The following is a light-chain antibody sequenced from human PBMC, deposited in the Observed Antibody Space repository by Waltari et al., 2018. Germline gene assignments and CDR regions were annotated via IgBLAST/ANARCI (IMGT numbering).Light chain of an antibody. CDR2: DVS. J-gene: IGLJ3*02. V-gene: IGLV2-11*01. CDR3: CSYAGSYTYWV. CDR1: SSDVGGYNH. Sequence: QSALTQPRSVSGSPGQSVTISCTGTSSDVGGYNHVSWYQQHPGKAPKLMIYDVSKRPSGVPDRFSGSNSGNTASLTISGLQAEDEADYYCCSYAGSYTYWVFGGGTKLTVL.